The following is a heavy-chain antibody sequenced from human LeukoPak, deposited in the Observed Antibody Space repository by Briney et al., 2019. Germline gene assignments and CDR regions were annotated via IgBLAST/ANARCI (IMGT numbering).Heavy chain of an antibody. Sequence: GGSSRLSCATSGFSLSSYWMIWVRQAPGKGLEWVANINQDGSEKNYVDSVKGRFTISRDNAKNSLYLQMNSLRAEDTAMYYCARARYCDYWGQGTLVTVSS. J-gene: IGHJ4*02. V-gene: IGHV3-7*01. CDR1: GFSLSSYW. D-gene: IGHD2-15*01. CDR2: INQDGSEK. CDR3: ARARYCDY.